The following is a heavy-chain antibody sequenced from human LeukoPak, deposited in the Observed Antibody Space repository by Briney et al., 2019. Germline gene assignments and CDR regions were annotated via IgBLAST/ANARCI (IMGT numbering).Heavy chain of an antibody. V-gene: IGHV1-46*01. J-gene: IGHJ4*02. CDR3: ATVGLGMFPFDY. Sequence: GASVKVSCKASGYTFTSYYMHWVRQAPGQGLEWMGLINPTGDSTGYAQKFQGRVTMTEDTSTDTAYMELSSLRSEDTAVYYCATVGLGMFPFDYWGQGTLVTVSS. D-gene: IGHD7-27*01. CDR2: INPTGDST. CDR1: GYTFTSYY.